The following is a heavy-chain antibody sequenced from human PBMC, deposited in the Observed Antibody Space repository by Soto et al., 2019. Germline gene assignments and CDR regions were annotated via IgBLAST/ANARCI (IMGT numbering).Heavy chain of an antibody. J-gene: IGHJ4*02. Sequence: SVKVCCEASAVTFSSYAISWVRQAPGQGLEWMGGIIPIFGTANYAQKFQGRVTITADKSTSTAYMELSSLRSEDTAVYHCARFLVVAATPYFDYWGQGTLVTVSS. V-gene: IGHV1-69*06. CDR2: IIPIFGTA. CDR1: AVTFSSYA. D-gene: IGHD2-15*01. CDR3: ARFLVVAATPYFDY.